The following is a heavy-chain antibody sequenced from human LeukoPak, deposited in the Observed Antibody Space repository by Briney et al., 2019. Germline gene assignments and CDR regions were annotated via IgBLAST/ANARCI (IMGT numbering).Heavy chain of an antibody. V-gene: IGHV4-61*02. CDR2: IYTSGST. D-gene: IGHD3-9*01. CDR3: ARGSELLRYFDWGGDYNWFDP. Sequence: SETLSLTCTVSGGSISSSSYYWSWIRQPAGKGLEWIGRIYTSGSTNYNPSLKSRVTISVDTSKNQFSLKLSSVTAADTAVYYCARGSELLRYFDWGGDYNWFDPWGQGTLVTVSS. CDR1: GGSISSSSYY. J-gene: IGHJ5*02.